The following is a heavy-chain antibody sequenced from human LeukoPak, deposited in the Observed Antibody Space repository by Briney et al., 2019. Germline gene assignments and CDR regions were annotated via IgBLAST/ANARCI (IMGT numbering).Heavy chain of an antibody. CDR2: ISSSGSTI. CDR1: GFTFSSYE. J-gene: IGHJ4*02. V-gene: IGHV3-48*03. Sequence: GGSLRLSXAASGFTFSSYEMNWVRQAPGKGLEWVSYISSSGSTIYYADSVKGRFTISRDNAKNSLYLQMNSLRAEGTAVYYCARGLYGSGSYSTFGYWGQGTLVTVSS. D-gene: IGHD3-10*01. CDR3: ARGLYGSGSYSTFGY.